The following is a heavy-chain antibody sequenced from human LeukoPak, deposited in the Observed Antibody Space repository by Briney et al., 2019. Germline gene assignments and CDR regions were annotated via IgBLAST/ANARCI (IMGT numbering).Heavy chain of an antibody. Sequence: GGSLRLSCAASGFTFSNFWMHWVHQTPGKGLVWLSRINRDGSSTNYVASVKGRFTISRDNAKNTLYLQMNSLRDEDTAVYYCAKDGPEGKRVFDIWGQGTMVTVSS. CDR2: INRDGSST. CDR3: AKDGPEGKRVFDI. CDR1: GFTFSNFW. D-gene: IGHD3/OR15-3a*01. J-gene: IGHJ3*02. V-gene: IGHV3-74*01.